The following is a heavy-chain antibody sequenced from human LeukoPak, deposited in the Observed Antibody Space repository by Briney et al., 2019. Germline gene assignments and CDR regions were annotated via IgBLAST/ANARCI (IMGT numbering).Heavy chain of an antibody. V-gene: IGHV3-7*01. CDR1: GFTFSSNW. CDR2: IKPDGSAQ. CDR3: ARIPLHHFAWVWRNYYCGMDV. D-gene: IGHD3-16*01. J-gene: IGHJ6*02. Sequence: GGSLRLSCATSGFTFSSNWMSWVRHVPGRGLDWVANIKPDGSAQYYAASVKGRFTVSRDNAKNSLYLQMNSLRVEDTAVYYCARIPLHHFAWVWRNYYCGMDVWGQGTTVTVSS.